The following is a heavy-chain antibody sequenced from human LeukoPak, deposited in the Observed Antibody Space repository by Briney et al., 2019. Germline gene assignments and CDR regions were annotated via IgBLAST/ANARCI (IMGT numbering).Heavy chain of an antibody. V-gene: IGHV3-11*01. D-gene: IGHD6-6*01. CDR3: GREEAEQLVLSYYYYYYMDV. Sequence: GGSLRLSCAASGFTFSDYYMSWIRQAPGKGLEWVSYISSSGSTIYYADSVKGRFTVSRDNAKNSLYLQMNSLRAEDTAVYYCGREEAEQLVLSYYYYYYMDVWGKGTTVTVSS. CDR1: GFTFSDYY. J-gene: IGHJ6*03. CDR2: ISSSGSTI.